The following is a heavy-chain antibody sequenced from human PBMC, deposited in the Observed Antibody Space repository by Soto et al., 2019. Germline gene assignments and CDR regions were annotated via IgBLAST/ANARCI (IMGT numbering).Heavy chain of an antibody. CDR3: VRRHVSATGIDWFDP. CDR1: GYTFTSYG. CDR2: INAANGDT. J-gene: IGHJ5*01. V-gene: IGHV1-3*01. D-gene: IGHD6-13*01. Sequence: ASVKVSCKASGYTFTSYGIHWVRQAPGQRLEWMGWINAANGDTKYSPKFQGRVTITRDTSASTAYMELSSLRSEDTAVYYCVRRHVSATGIDWFDPWGQGTTVTV.